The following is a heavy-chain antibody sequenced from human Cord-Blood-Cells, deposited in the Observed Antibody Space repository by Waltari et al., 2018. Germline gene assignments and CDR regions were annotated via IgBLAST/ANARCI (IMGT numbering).Heavy chain of an antibody. J-gene: IGHJ4*02. Sequence: GYYMHWVRQAPGQGLEWMGWINPNSGGTNYAQKFQGRVTMTRDTSISTAYMELSRLRSDDTAVYYCARDPVYSSSWYYFDYWGQGTLVTVSS. D-gene: IGHD6-13*01. V-gene: IGHV1-2*02. CDR2: INPNSGGT. CDR1: GYY. CDR3: ARDPVYSSSWYYFDY.